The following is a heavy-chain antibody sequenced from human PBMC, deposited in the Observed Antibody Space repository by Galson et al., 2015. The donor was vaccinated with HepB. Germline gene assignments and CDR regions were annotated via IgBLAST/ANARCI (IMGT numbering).Heavy chain of an antibody. J-gene: IGHJ6*03. Sequence: ATLSLTCTVSGGSISGYYWSWLRQPPGKGLEWIGEINHSGSTNYNPSLKSRVTISVDTSKNQFSLKLSSVTAADTAVYYCARFGYCSSTSCRIAARPYYYYYMDVWGKGTTVTVSS. CDR1: GGSISGYY. D-gene: IGHD2-2*03. CDR3: ARFGYCSSTSCRIAARPYYYYYMDV. V-gene: IGHV4-34*01. CDR2: INHSGST.